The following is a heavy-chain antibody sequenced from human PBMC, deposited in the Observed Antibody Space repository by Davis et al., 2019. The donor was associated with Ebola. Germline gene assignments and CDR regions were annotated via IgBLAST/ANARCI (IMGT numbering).Heavy chain of an antibody. CDR2: ISYDGSNK. J-gene: IGHJ4*02. V-gene: IGHV3-30*03. D-gene: IGHD3-3*01. CDR3: TITVNPFDY. Sequence: GESLKIPCAASGFTFSSYGMHWVRQAPGKGLEWVAVISYDGSNKYYADSVKGRFTISRDNSKDTLYLQMNSLRAEDTAVYYCTITVNPFDYWGQGTLVTVSS. CDR1: GFTFSSYG.